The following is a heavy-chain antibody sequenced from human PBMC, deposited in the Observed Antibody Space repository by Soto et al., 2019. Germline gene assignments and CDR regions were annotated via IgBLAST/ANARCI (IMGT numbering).Heavy chain of an antibody. CDR3: ASTYSTSWYWVDP. V-gene: IGHV2-26*04. D-gene: IGHD6-13*01. Sequence: QVTVKESGPVLVKPTETLTLTCTVSGFSLSNAGLGVSWIRQPPGKALEWLAHIFSNDEKSYSTSLKSRLTISKDTSKSQVVLTMTHMDPVDTATYYCASTYSTSWYWVDPWGQGTLVTVSS. J-gene: IGHJ5*02. CDR1: GFSLSNAGLG. CDR2: IFSNDEK.